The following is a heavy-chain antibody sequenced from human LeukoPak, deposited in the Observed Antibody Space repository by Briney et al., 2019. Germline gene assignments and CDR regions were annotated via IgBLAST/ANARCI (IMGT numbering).Heavy chain of an antibody. V-gene: IGHV2-70*11. CDR3: ARTLYDYVWGSYRYTFDY. J-gene: IGHJ4*02. CDR1: GFSLSTSGMC. D-gene: IGHD3-16*02. CDR2: IDWDDDK. Sequence: SGPALVKPTQTLTLTCTFSGFSLSTSGMCVSWIRQPPEKALEWLARIDWDDDKYYSTSLKTRLTISKDTSKNQVVLTMTNMDPVDTATYYCARTLYDYVWGSYRYTFDYWGQGTLVTVSS.